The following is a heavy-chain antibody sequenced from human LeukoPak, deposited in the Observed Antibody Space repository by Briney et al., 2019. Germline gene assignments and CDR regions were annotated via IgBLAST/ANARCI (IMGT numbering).Heavy chain of an antibody. D-gene: IGHD3-22*01. CDR2: TYTSGST. J-gene: IGHJ4*02. Sequence: SETLSLTCTVSGAPISSNYGTWIRHPAGKGLDWIGRTYTSGSTNYNPSLKSRVTMSVDTSKNQFSLKLSSVTAADTAVYYCARDAYYYDSSGYSLDYWGQGTLVTVSS. CDR1: GAPISSNY. CDR3: ARDAYYYDSSGYSLDY. V-gene: IGHV4-4*07.